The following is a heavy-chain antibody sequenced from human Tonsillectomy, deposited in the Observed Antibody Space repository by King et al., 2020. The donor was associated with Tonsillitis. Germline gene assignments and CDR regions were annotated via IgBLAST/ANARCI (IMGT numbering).Heavy chain of an antibody. J-gene: IGHJ1*01. D-gene: IGHD3/OR15-3a*01. Sequence: VQLVESGGGVVQPGRSLRLSCVASGFTFSSYGMHWVRQAAGKGLEWVAFTGYDGGVNYYVDSVEGRFTISRDNSKNTLYLQMNSLTAEDTAMYYCAIIQRGIIIWRESPLDSVLRASTQAPSVPPRPPCYLSVGDGPAGRGRLGKEYF. CDR3: AIIQRGIIIWRESPLDSVLRASTQAPSVPPRPPCYLSVGDGPAGRGRLGKEYF. V-gene: IGHV3-30*19. CDR1: GFTFSSYG. CDR2: TGYDGGVN.